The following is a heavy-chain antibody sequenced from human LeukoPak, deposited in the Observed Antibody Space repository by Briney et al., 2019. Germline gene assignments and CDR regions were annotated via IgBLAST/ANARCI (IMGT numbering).Heavy chain of an antibody. CDR3: ARERSSSGGHSWFDP. D-gene: IGHD4-23*01. V-gene: IGHV4-39*07. CDR2: IYYTGVT. Sequence: SETLSLTCTVSGGYIITSGHYWGWIRQPPGKGLEWIGSIYYTGVTSTNPFFRSRMSISVDTSKNQFSLNLTSVTAADAAVYYCARERSSSGGHSWFDPWGQGTLVTVSS. CDR1: GGYIITSGHY. J-gene: IGHJ5*02.